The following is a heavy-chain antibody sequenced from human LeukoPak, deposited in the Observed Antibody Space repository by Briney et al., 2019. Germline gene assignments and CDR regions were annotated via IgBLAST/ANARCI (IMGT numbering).Heavy chain of an antibody. V-gene: IGHV1-46*01. CDR3: ARDHNRQSLYYDFWSAPRGTWFDP. J-gene: IGHJ5*02. Sequence: WASVKVSCKASGYTFTSYYMHWVRQAPGQGLEWMGIINPSGGSTSYAQKFQGRVIMTRDTSTSTVYMELSSLRSEDTAVYSCARDHNRQSLYYDFWSAPRGTWFDPWGQGTLVTVSS. CDR2: INPSGGST. D-gene: IGHD3-3*01. CDR1: GYTFTSYY.